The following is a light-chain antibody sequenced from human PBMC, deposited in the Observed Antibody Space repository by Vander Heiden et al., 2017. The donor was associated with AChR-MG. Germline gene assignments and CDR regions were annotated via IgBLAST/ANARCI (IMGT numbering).Light chain of an antibody. J-gene: IGLJ3*02. Sequence: GQRVPLSCSGCSSNIGSNTVNWYQQLPGTAPNLLIYGNTQRPSGVPVRFSGSKSGTSASLAISGLQSEDEADYYCAAWDDSLNGWVFGGGTKLTVL. CDR3: AAWDDSLNGWV. V-gene: IGLV1-44*01. CDR1: SSNIGSNT. CDR2: GNT.